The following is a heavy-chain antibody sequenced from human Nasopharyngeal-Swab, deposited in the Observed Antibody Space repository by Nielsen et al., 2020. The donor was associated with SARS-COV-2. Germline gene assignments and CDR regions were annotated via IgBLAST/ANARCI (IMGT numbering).Heavy chain of an antibody. J-gene: IGHJ4*02. V-gene: IGHV1-18*01. D-gene: IGHD3-22*01. Sequence: ASVKVSCKSSGGTFTNYAFSWVRQAPGQGLEWMGWISVDNGKTDYAQKLQGRVTMTTDTSTSTAYMELRSLRSDDTAVYYCARDTIVVVADYWGQGTLVTVSS. CDR3: ARDTIVVVADY. CDR2: ISVDNGKT. CDR1: GGTFTNYA.